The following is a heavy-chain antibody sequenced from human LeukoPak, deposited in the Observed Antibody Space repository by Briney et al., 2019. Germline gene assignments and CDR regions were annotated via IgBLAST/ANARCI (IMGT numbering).Heavy chain of an antibody. CDR3: ARWHSSSVYFDY. J-gene: IGHJ4*02. CDR2: IYYSGST. V-gene: IGHV4-61*05. Sequence: SETLSLTCTVSGGSISSSSYYWGWIRQPPGKGLEWIGYIYYSGSTNYNPSLKSRVTISVDTSKNQFSLKLSSVTAADTAVYYCARWHSSSVYFDYWGQGTLVTVSS. CDR1: GGSISSSSYY. D-gene: IGHD6-6*01.